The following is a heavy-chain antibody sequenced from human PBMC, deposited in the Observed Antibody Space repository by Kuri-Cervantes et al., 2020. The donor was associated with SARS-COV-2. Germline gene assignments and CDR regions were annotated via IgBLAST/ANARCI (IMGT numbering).Heavy chain of an antibody. CDR2: IFAGGST. Sequence: GGSLRLSCAASGFTVNSNYMTWVRQAPGKGLEWVSIIFAGGSTYYADSVKGRFTISRDNSKNTVDLQMNSLRVEGTAVYYCARELSGWDSYYFYYMDVWGKGTMVTVSS. J-gene: IGHJ6*03. CDR3: ARELSGWDSYYFYYMDV. V-gene: IGHV3-66*01. D-gene: IGHD6-19*01. CDR1: GFTVNSNY.